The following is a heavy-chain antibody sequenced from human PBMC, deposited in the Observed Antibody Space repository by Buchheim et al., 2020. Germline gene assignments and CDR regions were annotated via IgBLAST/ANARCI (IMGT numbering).Heavy chain of an antibody. Sequence: QVQLVESGGGVVQPGRSLRLSCAASGFTFSSYGMHWVRQAPGKGLEWVAVISYDGSNKYYADSVKGRFTISRDNSKNTLYLQMNSLRAEDTAVYYCAKGTSGYYGSWSRYYYYYGMDVWGQGTT. CDR2: ISYDGSNK. V-gene: IGHV3-30*18. J-gene: IGHJ6*02. CDR3: AKGTSGYYGSWSRYYYYYGMDV. CDR1: GFTFSSYG. D-gene: IGHD3-10*01.